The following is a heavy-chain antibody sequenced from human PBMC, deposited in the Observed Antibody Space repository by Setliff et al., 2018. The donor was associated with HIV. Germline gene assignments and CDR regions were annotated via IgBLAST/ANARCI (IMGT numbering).Heavy chain of an antibody. CDR2: IDTGGSTT. V-gene: IGHV3-48*01. CDR1: GFTFRTYW. J-gene: IGHJ5*02. CDR3: ARDRSGLDS. Sequence: RLSCAASGFTFRTYWMSWVRQAPGKGLKWVSNIDTGGSTTYYADSVRGRFTISRDNAKHSLYLQMNSLRVEDTAVYYCARDRSGLDSWGQGTLVTVSS.